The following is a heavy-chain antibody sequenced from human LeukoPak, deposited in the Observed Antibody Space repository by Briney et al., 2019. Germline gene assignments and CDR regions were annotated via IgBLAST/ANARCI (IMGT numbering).Heavy chain of an antibody. CDR2: IYTSGST. Sequence: SETLSLTCTVSGGSISSYYWSWIRQPPGKGLEWIGYIYTSGSTYYNPSLKSRVTISVDTSKNQFSLKLSSVTAADTAVYYCARDFYDSSGYDAFDIWGQGTMVTVSS. V-gene: IGHV4-4*09. CDR3: ARDFYDSSGYDAFDI. CDR1: GGSISSYY. J-gene: IGHJ3*02. D-gene: IGHD3-22*01.